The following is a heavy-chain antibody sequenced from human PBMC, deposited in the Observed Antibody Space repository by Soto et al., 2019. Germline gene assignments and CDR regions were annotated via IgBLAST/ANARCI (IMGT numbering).Heavy chain of an antibody. CDR2: IYHSGST. Sequence: SETLSLTCAVYGGFVSSGTYYWSWIRQPPGRGLEWIGHIYHSGSTNYNPSLKSRVTISVDSSKNQFSLKLNSVTAADTAVYYCARRSVSWLTDWFDPWGQGTLVTVSS. CDR3: ARRSVSWLTDWFDP. CDR1: GGFVSSGTYY. D-gene: IGHD2-8*02. J-gene: IGHJ5*02. V-gene: IGHV4-61*01.